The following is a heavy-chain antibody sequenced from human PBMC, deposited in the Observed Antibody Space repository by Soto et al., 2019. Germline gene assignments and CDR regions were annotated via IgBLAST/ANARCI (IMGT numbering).Heavy chain of an antibody. Sequence: GGSLRLSCTASGFTFGDYAMSWFRQAPGKGLEWVGFIRSKAYGGTTEYAASVKGRFTISRDDSKSIAYLQMNSLKTEDTAVYYCTRRKSGSGWYIFDYWGQGTLVTVSS. D-gene: IGHD6-19*01. J-gene: IGHJ4*02. CDR1: GFTFGDYA. CDR3: TRRKSGSGWYIFDY. CDR2: IRSKAYGGTT. V-gene: IGHV3-49*03.